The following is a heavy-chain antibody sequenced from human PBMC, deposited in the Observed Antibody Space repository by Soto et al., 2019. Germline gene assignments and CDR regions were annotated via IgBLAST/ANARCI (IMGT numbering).Heavy chain of an antibody. J-gene: IGHJ5*02. CDR3: ARDFSSSFEENWFDP. V-gene: IGHV4-38-2*02. Sequence: PSETLSLTCAVSGYSISSGYYWGWIRQPPGKGLEWIGSIYHSGSTYYNPSLKSRVTISVDTSKNQYSLKLSSVTAADTAVYYCARDFSSSFEENWFDPWGQGTLVTVSS. CDR2: IYHSGST. D-gene: IGHD6-6*01. CDR1: GYSISSGYY.